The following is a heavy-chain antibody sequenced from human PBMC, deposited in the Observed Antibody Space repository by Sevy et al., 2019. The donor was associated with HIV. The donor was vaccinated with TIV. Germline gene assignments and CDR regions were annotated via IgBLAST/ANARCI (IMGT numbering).Heavy chain of an antibody. J-gene: IGHJ5*02. CDR1: GGSISSSSYY. V-gene: IGHV4-39*01. CDR3: ARLQGGWFDP. Sequence: SETLSLTCTVSGGSISSSSYYWGWIRQPPGKGLEGIGSIYYSGSTYYNPSLKSRVTISVDTSKNQFSLKLSSVTAADTTVYYCARLQGGWFDPWGQGTLVTVSS. CDR2: IYYSGST.